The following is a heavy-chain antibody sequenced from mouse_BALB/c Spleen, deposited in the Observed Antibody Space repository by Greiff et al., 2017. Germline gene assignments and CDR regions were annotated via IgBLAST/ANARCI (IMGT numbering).Heavy chain of an antibody. D-gene: IGHD2-4*01. V-gene: IGHV3-8*02. CDR3: ARCHYDYDDYYAMDY. CDR2: ISYSGST. Sequence: EVKLVESGPSLVKPSQTLSLTCSVTGDSITSGYWNWIRKFPGNKLEYMGYISYSGSTYYNPSLKSRISITRDTSKNQYYLQLNSVTTEDTATYYCARCHYDYDDYYAMDYWGQGTSVTVSS. J-gene: IGHJ4*01. CDR1: GDSITSGY.